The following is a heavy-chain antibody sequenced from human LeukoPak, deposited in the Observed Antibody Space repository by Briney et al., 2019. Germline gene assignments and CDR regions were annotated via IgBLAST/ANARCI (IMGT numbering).Heavy chain of an antibody. V-gene: IGHV3-23*01. D-gene: IGHD3-22*01. CDR3: AKGLGTSGYHDY. J-gene: IGHJ4*02. CDR1: GFPFSNYA. CDR2: ISDSGDRT. Sequence: GGSLRLSCAASGFPFSNYAMTWVRQAPGKGLERVSGISDSGDRTYYADSVKGRFTISRDNSKNMLYLQMNSLRVEDTALYYCAKGLGTSGYHDYWGQGTLVAVSS.